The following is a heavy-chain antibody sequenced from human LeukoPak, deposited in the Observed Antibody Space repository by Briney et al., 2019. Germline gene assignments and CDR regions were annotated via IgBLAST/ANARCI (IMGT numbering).Heavy chain of an antibody. CDR1: GFTFSSYD. D-gene: IGHD2-15*01. CDR2: IGTAGDP. CDR3: ARGYCRGGSCYGGAFDI. J-gene: IGHJ3*02. Sequence: GGSLRLSCAASGFTFSSYDMHWVRQATGKGQEWVSAIGTAGDPYYPGSVKGRFTISRENAKNSLYLQMNSLRVGDTAVYYCARGYCRGGSCYGGAFDIWGQGTMVTVSS. V-gene: IGHV3-13*05.